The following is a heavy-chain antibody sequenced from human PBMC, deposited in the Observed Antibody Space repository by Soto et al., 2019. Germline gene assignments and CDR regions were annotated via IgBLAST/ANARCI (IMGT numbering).Heavy chain of an antibody. V-gene: IGHV3-48*03. Sequence: EVQLVESGGGLVQPGGSLRLSCAASGFTFSSYEMNWVRQAPGKGLEWVSYISSSGSTIYYADSVKGRFTISRDNAKNSLYLQMNSLRAEDTAVYYCARDRHYDFWSGYYGYYYGMDVWGQGNTVTVSS. D-gene: IGHD3-3*01. CDR3: ARDRHYDFWSGYYGYYYGMDV. CDR1: GFTFSSYE. J-gene: IGHJ6*02. CDR2: ISSSGSTI.